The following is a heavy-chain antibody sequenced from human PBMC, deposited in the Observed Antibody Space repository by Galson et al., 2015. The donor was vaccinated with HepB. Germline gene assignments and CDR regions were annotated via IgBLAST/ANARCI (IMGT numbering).Heavy chain of an antibody. J-gene: IGHJ4*02. V-gene: IGHV3-23*01. Sequence: SLRLSCAASGFTFYVYTMNGVRQAPGKGLEWVSAVRGSGTGTWYADSVKGRFTISRDDSKNTVFLQMNSQRAEDTAIYYCAKDSGFGGEDYWGQGVLVTVSS. CDR3: AKDSGFGGEDY. D-gene: IGHD3-16*01. CDR2: VRGSGTGT. CDR1: GFTFYVYT.